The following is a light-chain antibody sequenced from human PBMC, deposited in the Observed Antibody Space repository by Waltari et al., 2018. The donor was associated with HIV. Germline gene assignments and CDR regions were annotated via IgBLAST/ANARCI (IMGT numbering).Light chain of an antibody. CDR1: QGIGKD. Sequence: AIQMTQSPSSLSASIGDRVIITCGASQGIGKDLSWYHQKPGNAPNLLIYAASILQRGVSSRFSGAGSATDFTLTISNLQPEDFATYFCLHDYIFPYTFGPGTKLEI. J-gene: IGKJ2*01. V-gene: IGKV1-6*02. CDR3: LHDYIFPYT. CDR2: AAS.